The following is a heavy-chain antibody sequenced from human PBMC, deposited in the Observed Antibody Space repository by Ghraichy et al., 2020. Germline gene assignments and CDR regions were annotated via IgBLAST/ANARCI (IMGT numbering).Heavy chain of an antibody. J-gene: IGHJ4*02. CDR1: GGSISSSSYY. V-gene: IGHV4-39*01. CDR2: IYYSGST. D-gene: IGHD6-19*01. CDR3: ASQYSSGWYYFDY. Sequence: SETLSLTCTVSGGSISSSSYYWGWIRQPPGKGLEWIGSIYYSGSTYYNPSLKSRVTISVDTSKNQFSLKLSSVTAADTAVYYCASQYSSGWYYFDYWGQGTLVTVSS.